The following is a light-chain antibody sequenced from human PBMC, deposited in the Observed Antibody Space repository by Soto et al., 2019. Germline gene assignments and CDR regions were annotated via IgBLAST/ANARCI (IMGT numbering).Light chain of an antibody. Sequence: QSALTQPASVSGSPGQSITISCTGTSSDVGGYNYVSWYQQHPGIAPKLMISEVSNRPSGVSNRFSGSKSGNTASLTISGLQAEDEADYYCSSYTISSTLVFGGGTKVTVL. V-gene: IGLV2-14*01. CDR3: SSYTISSTLV. J-gene: IGLJ2*01. CDR2: EVS. CDR1: SSDVGGYNY.